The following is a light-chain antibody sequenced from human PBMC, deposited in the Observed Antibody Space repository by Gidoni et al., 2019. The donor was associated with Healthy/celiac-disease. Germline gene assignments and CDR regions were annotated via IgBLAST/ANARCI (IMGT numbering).Light chain of an antibody. CDR3: QVWDSSSDHVV. V-gene: IGLV3-21*03. Sequence: SYVLTQPPSVSVAPGKTARSTCGGNNIGSKSVHWYQQKPGQAHVLVVYDDSDRPSGIPERFSGSNSGNTATLTISRVEAGDEADYYCQVWDSSSDHVVFGGGTKLTVL. CDR2: DDS. J-gene: IGLJ2*01. CDR1: NIGSKS.